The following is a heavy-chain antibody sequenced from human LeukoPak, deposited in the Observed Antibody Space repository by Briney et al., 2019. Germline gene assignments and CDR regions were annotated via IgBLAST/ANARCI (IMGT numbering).Heavy chain of an antibody. V-gene: IGHV4-38-2*02. D-gene: IGHD3-22*01. Sequence: SETLSLTCTVSGYSISSGYYWGWIRQPPGKGLEWIGSIYHSGSTYYNPSLKSRVTISVDTSKNQFSLKLSSVTAADTAVYYCARHDSSGYHYWGQGTLVTVSS. J-gene: IGHJ4*02. CDR2: IYHSGST. CDR3: ARHDSSGYHY. CDR1: GYSISSGYY.